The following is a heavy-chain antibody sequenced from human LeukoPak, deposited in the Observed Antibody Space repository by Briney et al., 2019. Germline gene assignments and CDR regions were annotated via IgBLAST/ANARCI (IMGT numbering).Heavy chain of an antibody. D-gene: IGHD3-22*01. CDR2: ISAYNGNT. CDR1: GYTFTSYG. CDR3: ARKYGSSGYYYVDAFDI. V-gene: IGHV1-18*01. Sequence: ASVKVSCKASGYTFTSYGISWVRQAPGQGLEWMGWISAYNGNTNYAQKLQGRVTMTTDTSTSTAYMELRSLRSDDTAVYYCARKYGSSGYYYVDAFDIWGQGTMVTVSS. J-gene: IGHJ3*02.